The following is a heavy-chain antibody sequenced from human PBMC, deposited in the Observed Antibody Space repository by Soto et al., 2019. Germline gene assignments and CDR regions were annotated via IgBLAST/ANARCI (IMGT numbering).Heavy chain of an antibody. J-gene: IGHJ6*02. CDR1: GGSLSAYY. CDR3: VRGVYDYWSGYFAGSGMDV. CDR2: IYYSGST. V-gene: IGHV4-59*01. Sequence: QVQLQESGPGLVKPSETLSLTCRVSGGSLSAYYWSWIRQTPGKGLEWIGYIYYSGSTNYNPSLESRVTISVDIAKNQFSLELSSVTAADTAVYYCVRGVYDYWSGYFAGSGMDVWGQGTTVTVSS. D-gene: IGHD3-3*01.